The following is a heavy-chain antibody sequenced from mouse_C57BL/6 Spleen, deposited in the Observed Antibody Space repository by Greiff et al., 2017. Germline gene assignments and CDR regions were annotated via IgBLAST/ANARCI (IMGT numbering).Heavy chain of an antibody. Sequence: VQLQESGPGLVAPSQSLSITCTVSGFSLTSYAISWVRQPPGKGLEWLGVIWTGGGTNYNSALKSRLSISKDNSKSQVFLKMNSLQTDDTARYYCARNSDYYGSSYGNYYAMDYGGQGTSVTVSS. CDR3: ARNSDYYGSSYGNYYAMDY. J-gene: IGHJ4*01. D-gene: IGHD1-1*01. CDR2: IWTGGGT. CDR1: GFSLTSYA. V-gene: IGHV2-9-1*01.